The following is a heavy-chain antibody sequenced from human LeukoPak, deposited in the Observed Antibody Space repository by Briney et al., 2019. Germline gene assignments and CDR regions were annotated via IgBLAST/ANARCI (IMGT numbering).Heavy chain of an antibody. CDR1: GYTFTGYY. CDR2: INPNSGGT. V-gene: IGHV1-2*02. CDR3: ARLGGWYISLAFDI. Sequence: ASVKVSCKASGYTFTGYYMHWVRQAPGQGLEWMGWINPNSGGTNYAQKFQGRVTMTRDTSISTAYMELSRLRSDDTAVYYCARLGGWYISLAFDIWGQGTMVTVSS. J-gene: IGHJ3*02. D-gene: IGHD6-19*01.